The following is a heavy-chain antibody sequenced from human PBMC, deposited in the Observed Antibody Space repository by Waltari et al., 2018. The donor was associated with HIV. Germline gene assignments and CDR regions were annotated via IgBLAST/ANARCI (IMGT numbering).Heavy chain of an antibody. CDR2: IDYSGNT. V-gene: IGHV4-39*01. D-gene: IGHD6-13*01. J-gene: IGHJ4*02. CDR1: GGSISSSYYY. Sequence: QLQLQEAGPGLVKPSETLSLTCTVSGGSISSSYYYWGWIRQPPGKGLEWIGTIDYSGNTYYNPSLKNRVTISVDTSKNQFSLRLTSVTAPDTVIYYCARRHYSATAAGTWGYWGQGTLVIVSS. CDR3: ARRHYSATAAGTWGY.